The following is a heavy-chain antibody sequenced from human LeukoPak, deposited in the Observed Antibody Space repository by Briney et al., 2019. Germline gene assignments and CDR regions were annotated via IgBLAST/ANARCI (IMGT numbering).Heavy chain of an antibody. Sequence: GGSLRLSCVASGFSFSDSWMSWVRQAPGKGLEWVADIEKDGSVKEYVDSVKGRFTISRDNAKNSLYLQMDSLRAEDTAVYYCATYTHWVAGDVWGQGTTVSVSS. V-gene: IGHV3-7*01. J-gene: IGHJ6*02. CDR3: ATYTHWVAGDV. CDR1: GFSFSDSW. CDR2: IEKDGSVK. D-gene: IGHD7-27*01.